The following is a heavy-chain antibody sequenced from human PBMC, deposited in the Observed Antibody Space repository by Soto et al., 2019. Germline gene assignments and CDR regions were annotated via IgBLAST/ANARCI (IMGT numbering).Heavy chain of an antibody. CDR3: ERGGYPIDY. J-gene: IGHJ4*02. CDR2: ISAYNGNT. CDR1: GYTFTTFG. V-gene: IGHV1-18*01. Sequence: QVQLVQSGAEVKKPGASVKVSCKASGYTFTTFGISWVRQAPGQGLEWMGWISAYNGNTNYAQNFQGRVTMTTDTSTSRAYMELRNLRADDTGVYYSERGGYPIDYWGQGTLVTVSS. D-gene: IGHD6-13*01.